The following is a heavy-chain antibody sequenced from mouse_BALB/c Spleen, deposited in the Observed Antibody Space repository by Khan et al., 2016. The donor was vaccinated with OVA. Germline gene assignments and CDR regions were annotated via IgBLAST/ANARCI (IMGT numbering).Heavy chain of an antibody. CDR2: IYWDDEK. CDR1: GFSLSTSGMG. Sequence: QVTLKESGPGILQPSQTLSLTCSFSGFSLSTSGMGVSWIRQPSGKGLQWLAHIYWDDEKRYNPSLKSRLTISKDTSRNQVFIKITNVDTVETATYYCVRRRDWYFDYWGQGTTLTVSS. CDR3: VRRRDWYFDY. D-gene: IGHD3-3*01. J-gene: IGHJ2*01. V-gene: IGHV8-12*01.